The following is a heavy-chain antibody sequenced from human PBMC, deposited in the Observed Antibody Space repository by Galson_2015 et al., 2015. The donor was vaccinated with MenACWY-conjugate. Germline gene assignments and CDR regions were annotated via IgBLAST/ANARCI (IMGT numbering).Heavy chain of an antibody. D-gene: IGHD2-8*02. CDR3: ARHPPGGLGIDV. V-gene: IGHV5-51*01. J-gene: IGHJ6*02. Sequence: QSGAEVKKPGESLKISCKGSGYNFITYWLGWVRQMPGKGLEWVGLISPIDSKTRYSPAFEGQVTISADKSISTAFLQLSSLKASDTDMDYWARHPPGGLGIDVGGRGTTVTVSS. CDR2: ISPIDSKT. CDR1: GYNFITYW.